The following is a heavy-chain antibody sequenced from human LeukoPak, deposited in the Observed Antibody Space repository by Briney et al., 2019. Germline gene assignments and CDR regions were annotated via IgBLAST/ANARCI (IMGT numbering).Heavy chain of an antibody. Sequence: ASVRVSCKASGYTFTSYYIHWVRQAPGQGLEWMGWINPNSGGTNYAQKFQGRVTMTRDTSISTAYMELSRLRSDDTAVYYCARALAVRGVITTNWFDPWGQGTLVTVSS. D-gene: IGHD3-10*01. CDR3: ARALAVRGVITTNWFDP. CDR1: GYTFTSYY. V-gene: IGHV1-2*02. J-gene: IGHJ5*02. CDR2: INPNSGGT.